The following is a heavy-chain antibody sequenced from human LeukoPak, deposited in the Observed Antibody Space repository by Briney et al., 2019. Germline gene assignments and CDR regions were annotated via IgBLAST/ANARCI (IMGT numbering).Heavy chain of an antibody. CDR2: IYHSGST. CDR3: ARSFRYSGYDYYFDP. Sequence: PSGTLSLTCAVSGDSISSSNWWSWVRQPPGKGLEWIGQIYHSGSTNCNPSLKSRVTISLDKSKNRFSLELTSVTAADTAVYYCARSFRYSGYDYYFDPWGQGTLVTVSS. V-gene: IGHV4-4*02. D-gene: IGHD5-12*01. CDR1: GDSISSSNW. J-gene: IGHJ5*02.